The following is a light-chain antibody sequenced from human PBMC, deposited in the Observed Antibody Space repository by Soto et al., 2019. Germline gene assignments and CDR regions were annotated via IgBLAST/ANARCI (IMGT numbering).Light chain of an antibody. CDR2: CAS. CDR3: QQYNNWPRT. Sequence: EIVMTQSPATLSVSPREKDTLSCRASKSISSNLAWYKQTPGRAPSLLIYCASTRATGIPASFSGSGSGTEFTLTFGSLLSEDFAVYYCQQYNNWPRTFGQGIKV. J-gene: IGKJ1*01. V-gene: IGKV3-15*01. CDR1: KSISSN.